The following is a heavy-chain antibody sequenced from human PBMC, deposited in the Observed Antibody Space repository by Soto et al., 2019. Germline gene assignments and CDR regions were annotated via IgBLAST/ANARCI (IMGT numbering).Heavy chain of an antibody. V-gene: IGHV1-2*04. J-gene: IGHJ6*03. CDR2: INPNSGET. Sequence: QVQLVQYGAEVKNPGASVKVSCKASGYTCIGYYMHWTRQAPGQGHEWMGWINPNSGETDYLPNFQAWVTMARDMCISTAYMEQSRLKSNATSVYYCARGGGLNYYYYIGVWCTGATVTVSS. CDR1: GYTCIGYY. CDR3: ARGGGLNYYYYIGV.